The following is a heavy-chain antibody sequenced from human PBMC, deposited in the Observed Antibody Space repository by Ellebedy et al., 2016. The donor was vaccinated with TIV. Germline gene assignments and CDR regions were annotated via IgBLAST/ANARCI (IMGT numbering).Heavy chain of an antibody. CDR1: GFTFTQYW. Sequence: PGGSLRLSCAASGFTFTQYWLHWVRQAPGKGPVWVSRINSDGSSTTYADSVKGRFTIASDNAKSTLYLQMNTLRAEDTAVYYCATDQAGGSGIDYWGQGTLVTVSS. V-gene: IGHV3-74*01. J-gene: IGHJ4*02. CDR3: ATDQAGGSGIDY. CDR2: INSDGSST. D-gene: IGHD3-10*01.